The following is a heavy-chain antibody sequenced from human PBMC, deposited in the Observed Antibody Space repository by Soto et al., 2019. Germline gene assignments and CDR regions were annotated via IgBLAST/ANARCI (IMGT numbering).Heavy chain of an antibody. CDR1: GYSFTSYW. D-gene: IGHD1-20*01. Sequence: GESLKISCKGSGYSFTSYWISWVRQMPGKGLEWMGRIDPSDSYTNYSPSFQGHVTISADKSISTAYLQWSSLKASDTAMYYCARHRDWYNWNYSTGMDVWGQGTTVTVSS. CDR3: ARHRDWYNWNYSTGMDV. CDR2: IDPSDSYT. V-gene: IGHV5-10-1*01. J-gene: IGHJ6*02.